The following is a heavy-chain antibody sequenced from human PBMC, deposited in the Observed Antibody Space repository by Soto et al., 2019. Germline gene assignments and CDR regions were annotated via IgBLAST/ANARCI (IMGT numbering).Heavy chain of an antibody. CDR1: GYTFISYG. D-gene: IGHD6-19*01. CDR2: ITTHNDNT. CDR3: ARVYSSGWKGLGY. J-gene: IGHJ4*02. V-gene: IGHV1-18*01. Sequence: QLVQFGAEVKKPGSSVKVSCKASGYTFISYGIGWVRQAPGQGLEWMGWITTHNDNTNYAQQFQGRVTFTTDTSTSTAYMELRDLTSDDTAVYYCARVYSSGWKGLGYWGQGTLVTVSS.